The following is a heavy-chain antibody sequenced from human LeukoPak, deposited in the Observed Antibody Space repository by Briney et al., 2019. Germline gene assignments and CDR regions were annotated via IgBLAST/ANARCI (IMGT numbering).Heavy chain of an antibody. J-gene: IGHJ4*02. Sequence: ASVKVSCKASGYTFSNYGISWVRQAPGQGLEWMGWISAYNGNTNYAQKLQGRVTMTTDTSTSTAYMELRSLRSDDTAVYYCARDYGDYYESRRTSGYWGQGTLVTVSS. V-gene: IGHV1-18*01. CDR2: ISAYNGNT. CDR1: GYTFSNYG. CDR3: ARDYGDYYESRRTSGY. D-gene: IGHD4-17*01.